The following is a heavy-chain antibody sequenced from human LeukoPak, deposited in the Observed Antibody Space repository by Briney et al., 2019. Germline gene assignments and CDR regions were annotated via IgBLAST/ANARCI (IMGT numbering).Heavy chain of an antibody. CDR2: IYYSGTT. J-gene: IGHJ4*02. CDR3: ARQAGQPLLPDY. V-gene: IGHV4-39*01. D-gene: IGHD3-10*01. CDR1: GGSISSRSYF. Sequence: PSETLSLTCTVSGGSISSRSYFWGWIRQPPGRGLEWIGSIYYSGTTYYNPSLKSRVTISEDTSKNQFSLKLSSVTAADTAVYYCARQAGQPLLPDYWGQGTLVTVFS.